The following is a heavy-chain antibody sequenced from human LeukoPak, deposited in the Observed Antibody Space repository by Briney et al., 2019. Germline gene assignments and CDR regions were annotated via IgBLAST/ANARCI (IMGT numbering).Heavy chain of an antibody. Sequence: SETLSLTCAVSGGSISSSNWWSWVRQPLGKGLEWIGEIYHSGSTNYNPSLKSRVTISVDKSKNQFSLKLSSVTAADTAVYYCARDRRYSYGYAEPTMFDYWGQGTLVTVSS. V-gene: IGHV4-4*02. CDR1: GGSISSSNW. J-gene: IGHJ4*02. D-gene: IGHD5-18*01. CDR2: IYHSGST. CDR3: ARDRRYSYGYAEPTMFDY.